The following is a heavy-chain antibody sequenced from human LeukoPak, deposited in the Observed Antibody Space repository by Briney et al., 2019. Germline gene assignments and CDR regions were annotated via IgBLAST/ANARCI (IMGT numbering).Heavy chain of an antibody. J-gene: IGHJ3*02. D-gene: IGHD5-12*01. CDR2: ISGSGGST. CDR1: GFTFSSYA. Sequence: GGSLRLSCAASGFTFSSYAMSWVRQAPGKGLEWVSAISGSGGSTYYAESVKGRFTISRDNSKNTLYLQMNSLRAEDTAVYYCAKWPSGYVANDAFDIWGQGTMVTVSS. CDR3: AKWPSGYVANDAFDI. V-gene: IGHV3-23*01.